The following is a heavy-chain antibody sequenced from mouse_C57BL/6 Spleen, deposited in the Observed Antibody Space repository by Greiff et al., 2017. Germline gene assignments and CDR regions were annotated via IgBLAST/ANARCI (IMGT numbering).Heavy chain of an antibody. CDR3: SSPYGLEAGMAY. Sequence: VQLQQSGAELMKPGASVKLSCKATGYTFTGYWIEWVKQRPGHGLEWIGEIIPGSGSTNYNEKFKCKATFTADPSSTTAYMQLSSLTTEDSAIYVCSSPYGLEAGMAYWGQGTLVTVSA. CDR1: GYTFTGYW. V-gene: IGHV1-9*01. J-gene: IGHJ3*01. D-gene: IGHD1-1*01. CDR2: IIPGSGST.